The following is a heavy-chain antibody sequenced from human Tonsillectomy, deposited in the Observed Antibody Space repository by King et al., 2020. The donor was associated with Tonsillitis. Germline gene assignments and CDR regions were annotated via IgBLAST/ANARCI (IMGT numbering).Heavy chain of an antibody. Sequence: VQLVESGGGVVQPGGSLRLSCAASGFTFDDYAMHWVRQAPGKGLEWVSLISGDGGSTSYADSVKGRFTISRDNSKNSLYLQMNSLRTEDTALYYCAKDMRPRSSWYRDHYFDNWGQGTVVTVSS. J-gene: IGHJ4*02. CDR2: ISGDGGST. D-gene: IGHD6-13*01. CDR1: GFTFDDYA. V-gene: IGHV3-43*02. CDR3: AKDMRPRSSWYRDHYFDN.